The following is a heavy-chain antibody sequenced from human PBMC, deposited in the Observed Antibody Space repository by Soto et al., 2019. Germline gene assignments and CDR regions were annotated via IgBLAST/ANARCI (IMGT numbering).Heavy chain of an antibody. V-gene: IGHV4-39*07. CDR3: ARVSSGGSDY. CDR2: IYYSGST. D-gene: IGHD1-1*01. J-gene: IGHJ4*02. CDR1: GGSISSSSYY. Sequence: SETLSLTCTVSGGSISSSSYYWGWIRQPPGKGLEWIGSIYYSGSTYYNPSLKSRVTISVDTSKNQFSLKLSSVTAADTAVYYCARVSSGGSDYWGQGTLVTISS.